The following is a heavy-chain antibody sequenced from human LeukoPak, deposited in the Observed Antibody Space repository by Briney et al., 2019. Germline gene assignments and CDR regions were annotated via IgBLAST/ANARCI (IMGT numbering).Heavy chain of an antibody. J-gene: IGHJ6*02. D-gene: IGHD3-10*01. V-gene: IGHV3-53*04. Sequence: GGSLRLSCAASGFTVSSNYMSWVRQAPGKGLEWVSVIYSGGSTYYADSVKGRFTISRHNSKNTLYLQMDSLRAEDTAVYYCARDPGSYGNYYYGMDVWGQGTTVTVSS. CDR3: ARDPGSYGNYYYGMDV. CDR2: IYSGGST. CDR1: GFTVSSNY.